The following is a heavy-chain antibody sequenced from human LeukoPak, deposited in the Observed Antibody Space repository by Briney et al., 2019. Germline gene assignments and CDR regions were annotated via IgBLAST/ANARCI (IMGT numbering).Heavy chain of an antibody. CDR2: ISYDGSNK. V-gene: IGHV3-30-3*01. CDR1: GFTFSSYA. D-gene: IGHD3-3*01. J-gene: IGHJ6*03. Sequence: PGGSLRLSCAASGFTFSSYAMHWVRQAPGKGLEWVAVISYDGSNKYYADSVKGRFTISRDNSKNTLYLQMNSLRAEDTAVYYCAKTLDFWSGYYMDVWGKGTTVTVSS. CDR3: AKTLDFWSGYYMDV.